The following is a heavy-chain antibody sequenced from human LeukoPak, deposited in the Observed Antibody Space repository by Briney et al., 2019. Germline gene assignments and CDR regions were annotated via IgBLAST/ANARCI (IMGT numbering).Heavy chain of an antibody. V-gene: IGHV4-59*01. D-gene: IGHD1-7*01. J-gene: IGHJ5*02. CDR1: GGSISSYY. Sequence: LSETLSLTCTVSGGSISSYYWSWIRQPPGKGLEWIGHIYYSGSTNYNPSLKSRVTISVDTSKNQFSLKLSSVTAADTAVYYCARGTVWTTGTTGKGFDPWGQGTLVTVSS. CDR2: IYYSGST. CDR3: ARGTVWTTGTTGKGFDP.